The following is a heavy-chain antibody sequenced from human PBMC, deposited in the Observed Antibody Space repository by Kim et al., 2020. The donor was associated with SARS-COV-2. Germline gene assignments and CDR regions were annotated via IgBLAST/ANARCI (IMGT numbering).Heavy chain of an antibody. D-gene: IGHD2-15*01. J-gene: IGHJ6*02. Sequence: ASVKVSCKASGYTFTSYYMHWVRQAPGQGLEWMGIINPSGGSTSYAQKFQGRVTMTRDTSTSTVYMELSSLRSEDTAVYYCARDCREVVAATPGMDVWGQGTTVTVSS. CDR3: ARDCREVVAATPGMDV. CDR2: INPSGGST. CDR1: GYTFTSYY. V-gene: IGHV1-46*01.